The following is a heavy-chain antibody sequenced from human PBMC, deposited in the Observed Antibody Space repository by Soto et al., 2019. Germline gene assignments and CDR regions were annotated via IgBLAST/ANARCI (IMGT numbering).Heavy chain of an antibody. CDR2: ISYDGSNK. V-gene: IGHV3-30*03. D-gene: IGHD5-18*01. J-gene: IGHJ4*02. CDR3: ASLRGYSYGRKNRGGIDY. CDR1: GFTFSSYG. Sequence: QVQLVESGGGVVQPGRSLRLSCAASGFTFSSYGMHWVRQAPGKGLEWVAVISYDGSNKYYADSVKGRFTISRDNSKNQLYLQMNSVRAEDTAVYYCASLRGYSYGRKNRGGIDYLGQGTLVTVSS.